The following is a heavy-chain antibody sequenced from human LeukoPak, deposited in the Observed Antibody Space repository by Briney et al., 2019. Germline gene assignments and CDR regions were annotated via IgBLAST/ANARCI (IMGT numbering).Heavy chain of an antibody. J-gene: IGHJ4*02. D-gene: IGHD1-7*01. V-gene: IGHV1-69*13. CDR1: GGNFRSYG. CDR2: IVPILGPA. CDR3: ARGGVRGELQIYFEY. Sequence: SVKVSCKAAGGNFRSYGISWVRQAPGQGLGLMGGIVPILGPATYAQKFQDGLTITADESTSTVYMELSSLKSAATAVYYCARGGVRGELQIYFEYWGQGTLVTVSS.